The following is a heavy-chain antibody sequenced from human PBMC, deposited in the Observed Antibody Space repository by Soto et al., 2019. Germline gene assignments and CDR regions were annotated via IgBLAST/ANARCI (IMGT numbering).Heavy chain of an antibody. D-gene: IGHD4-17*01. CDR2: IYYSGST. CDR3: ARVSTVGKGYYYGMDV. J-gene: IGHJ6*02. CDR1: GGSISSYY. Sequence: SETLSLTCTVSGGSISSYYWSWTRQPPGKGLEWIGYIYYSGSTNYNPSLKSRVTIPVDTSKNQFSLKLSSVTAADTAVYYCARVSTVGKGYYYGMDVWGQGTTVTVSS. V-gene: IGHV4-59*01.